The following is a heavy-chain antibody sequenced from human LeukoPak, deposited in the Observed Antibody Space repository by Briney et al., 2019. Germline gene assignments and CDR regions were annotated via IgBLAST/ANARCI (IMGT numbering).Heavy chain of an antibody. CDR3: ARDWRLHSSYYYGSGSYQGQVAFDI. CDR2: IYYSGST. D-gene: IGHD3-10*01. V-gene: IGHV4-39*07. CDR1: GGSISSSSYY. J-gene: IGHJ3*02. Sequence: PSETLSLTCTVSGGSISSSSYYWGWIRQPPGKGLEWIGSIYYSGSTYYNPSLKSRVTISVDTSKNQFSLKLSSVTAADTAVYYCARDWRLHSSYYYGSGSYQGQVAFDIWGQGTMVTVSS.